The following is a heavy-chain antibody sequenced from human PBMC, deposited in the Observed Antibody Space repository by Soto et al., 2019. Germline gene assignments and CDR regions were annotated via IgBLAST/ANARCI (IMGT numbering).Heavy chain of an antibody. CDR1: GGTFSSYA. V-gene: IGHV1-69*13. D-gene: IGHD3-9*01. CDR2: IIPIFGTA. CDR3: AGYFINRYYYYYGMDV. J-gene: IGHJ6*02. Sequence: AASVKVSCKASGGTFSSYAISWVRQAPGQGLEWMGGIIPIFGTANYAQKFQGRVTITADESTSTAYMELSSLRSEDTAVYYCAGYFINRYYYYYGMDVWGQGTKVTVSS.